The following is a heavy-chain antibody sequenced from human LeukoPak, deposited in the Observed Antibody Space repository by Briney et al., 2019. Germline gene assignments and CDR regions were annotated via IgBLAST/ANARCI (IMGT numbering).Heavy chain of an antibody. Sequence: ASVKVSCKASGYTFTAYHMHWVRQAPGQGLEWMGWINPNSGGTNYEQKFQGRVTMTGDTSISTAYMELSRLKSDDTAVYYCARDSGSYFHDAFDIWGQGTMVTVSS. D-gene: IGHD1-26*01. V-gene: IGHV1-2*02. CDR1: GYTFTAYH. CDR3: ARDSGSYFHDAFDI. CDR2: INPNSGGT. J-gene: IGHJ3*02.